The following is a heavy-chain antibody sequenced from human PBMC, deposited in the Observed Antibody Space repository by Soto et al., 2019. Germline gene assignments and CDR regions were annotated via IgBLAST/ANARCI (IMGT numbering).Heavy chain of an antibody. V-gene: IGHV4-31*03. Sequence: SETLSLTCTVSGGSISSGDYYWSWIRQHPGKGLEWIGYIYYSGSTYYNPSLKSRVTISVDKSKNQFSLKLSSVTAADTAVYYCARATAMAPFDYWGQGTLVTVSS. J-gene: IGHJ4*02. CDR2: IYYSGST. CDR1: GGSISSGDYY. D-gene: IGHD5-18*01. CDR3: ARATAMAPFDY.